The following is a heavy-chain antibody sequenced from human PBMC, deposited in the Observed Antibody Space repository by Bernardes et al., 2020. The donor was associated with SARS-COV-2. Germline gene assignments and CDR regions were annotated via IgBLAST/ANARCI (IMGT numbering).Heavy chain of an antibody. CDR2: ISGNGGSK. CDR3: AKDYYDSSASLRFAFDI. V-gene: IGHV3-23*01. CDR1: GFTFSSYA. D-gene: IGHD3-22*01. J-gene: IGHJ3*02. Sequence: GGSLRLSCAASGFTFSSYAMNWVRQAPGEGLEWVSGISGNGGSKYYVDSVKGRFTISRDNSKNTLYLQMNSLRAEDTAVYYCAKDYYDSSASLRFAFDIWGRGTMVTVSS.